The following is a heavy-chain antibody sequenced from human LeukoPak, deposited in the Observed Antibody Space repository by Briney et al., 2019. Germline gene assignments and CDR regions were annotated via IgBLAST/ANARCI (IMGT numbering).Heavy chain of an antibody. J-gene: IGHJ4*02. D-gene: IGHD3-10*01. V-gene: IGHV4-38-2*01. CDR3: ASLRSASYSFDY. Sequence: SETLSLTCAVSGFSIITGYYWGWIRQPPGKGLEWIGNIYPGVNTYYNASLKSRVTISVDTSKNHFSLTVTSVTAADTALYYCASLRSASYSFDYWGQGTLVTVSS. CDR1: GFSIITGYY. CDR2: IYPGVNT.